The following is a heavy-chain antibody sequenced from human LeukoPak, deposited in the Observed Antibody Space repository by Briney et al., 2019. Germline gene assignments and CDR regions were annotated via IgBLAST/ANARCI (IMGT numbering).Heavy chain of an antibody. CDR2: IYHSGST. V-gene: IGHV4-38-2*02. D-gene: IGHD3-16*02. CDR1: GYSISSGYY. Sequence: PSETLSLTCTVSGYSISSGYYWGWIRQPPGKGLKWIGSIYHSGSTYYNPSLKSRVTISVDTSKNQFSLKLSSVTAADTAVYYCARVQNTFGGVIVRSNFDYWGQGTLVTVSS. CDR3: ARVQNTFGGVIVRSNFDY. J-gene: IGHJ4*02.